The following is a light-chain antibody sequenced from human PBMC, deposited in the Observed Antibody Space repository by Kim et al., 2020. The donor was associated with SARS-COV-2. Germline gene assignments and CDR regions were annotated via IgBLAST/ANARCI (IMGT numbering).Light chain of an antibody. CDR3: QVWDSNIDHYV. J-gene: IGLJ1*01. Sequence: SYELTQPPSVSVAPGQTATITCGGNNIGTYSVHCYQQKPGQAPVLVIYYDRDRPSGIPERFSGSHSGDTATLTISRVDAGDEADYYCQVWDSNIDHYVFGSGTKVTVL. CDR1: NIGTYS. V-gene: IGLV3-21*01. CDR2: YDR.